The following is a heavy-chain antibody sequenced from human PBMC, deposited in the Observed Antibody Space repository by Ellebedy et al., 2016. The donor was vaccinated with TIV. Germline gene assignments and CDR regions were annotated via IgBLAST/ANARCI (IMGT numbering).Heavy chain of an antibody. CDR1: GGSISSSSYY. CDR3: ARGYDGLDY. Sequence: SETLSLTCTVSGGSISSSSYYWSWIRQPPGKGLEWIGYIYHSGITYYNPSLKSRVFISVDTSKNQFSLNLNSVTAADTAVYYCARGYDGLDYWGQGTLVTVSS. D-gene: IGHD5-12*01. CDR2: IYHSGIT. J-gene: IGHJ4*02. V-gene: IGHV4-61*01.